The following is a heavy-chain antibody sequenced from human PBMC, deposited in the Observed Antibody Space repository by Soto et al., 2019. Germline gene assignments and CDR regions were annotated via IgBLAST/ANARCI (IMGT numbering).Heavy chain of an antibody. CDR1: GFTFTSYS. CDR3: ARGRTCTGATCYGGGDY. V-gene: IGHV3-21*02. D-gene: IGHD2-15*01. Sequence: DVQLVESGGGLVKPGGSLRLSCVASGFTFTSYSMLWVRQPPGKGLEWVSSISSDNNYIYYADSVKGRFTISRDNAKNSLYLQMIRLRAEDTAVYYCARGRTCTGATCYGGGDYWGQGTLVTVFS. CDR2: ISSDNNYI. J-gene: IGHJ4*02.